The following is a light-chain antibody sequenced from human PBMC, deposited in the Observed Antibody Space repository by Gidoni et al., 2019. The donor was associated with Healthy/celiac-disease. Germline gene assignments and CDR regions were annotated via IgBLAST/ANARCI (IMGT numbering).Light chain of an antibody. CDR1: QSVNSN. CDR2: GAS. Sequence: PAPSSVSPGERATLSCRASQSVNSNLAWYQQKPGQAHRLLIYGASTRATDIPARFRGSGSGTDFTLTISSLQSEDVAVYYCQQYNKWPTWTFGQGTKVEIK. V-gene: IGKV3-15*01. CDR3: QQYNKWPTWT. J-gene: IGKJ1*01.